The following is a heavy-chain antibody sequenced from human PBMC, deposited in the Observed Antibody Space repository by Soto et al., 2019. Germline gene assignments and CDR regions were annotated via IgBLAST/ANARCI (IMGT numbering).Heavy chain of an antibody. CDR1: GYSFTKDW. D-gene: IGHD5-12*01. J-gene: IGHJ6*02. CDR2: IYPDESDT. Sequence: GGALKSSFKGSGYSFTKDWIGRGRQVPGKRPGGMAIIYPDESDTRYSPSFQGQVTISADKSISTAYLQWSSLQASDTAMYYCVRMGFSGGGYLSYYYYGMDIWGQGTTVTVSS. V-gene: IGHV5-51*01. CDR3: VRMGFSGGGYLSYYYYGMDI.